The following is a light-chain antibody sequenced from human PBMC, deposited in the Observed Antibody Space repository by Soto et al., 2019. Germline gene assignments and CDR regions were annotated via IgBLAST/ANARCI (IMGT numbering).Light chain of an antibody. CDR2: EVS. V-gene: IGLV2-14*01. CDR1: SSDVGGYNY. J-gene: IGLJ2*01. CDR3: SSYTSSRPLV. Sequence: QSALTQPAYVSGSPGQSITISCTGTSSDVGGYNYVSWHQQHPGKAPKLMIHEVSNRPSGVSNRFSGSKSGNTASLTISGLQDEDEADYYCSSYTSSRPLVFGGGTKLPV.